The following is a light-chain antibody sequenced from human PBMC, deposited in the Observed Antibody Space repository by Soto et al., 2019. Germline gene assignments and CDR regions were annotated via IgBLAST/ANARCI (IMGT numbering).Light chain of an antibody. J-gene: IGKJ1*01. CDR1: QSVGRN. CDR3: HQYNYWPRS. CDR2: GVS. Sequence: EIVLTQSPATLSVSPGERATLSCRASQSVGRNLAWYHQKPGQAPRLLIYGVSTRATGVPDRFSGSGSGTDFTLTISSLQSEDFALYYCHQYNYWPRSFGQGTKLEVK. V-gene: IGKV3-15*01.